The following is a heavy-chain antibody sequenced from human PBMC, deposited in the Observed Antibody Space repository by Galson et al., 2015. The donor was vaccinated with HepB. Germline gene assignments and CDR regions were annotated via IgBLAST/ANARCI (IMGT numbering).Heavy chain of an antibody. J-gene: IGHJ6*02. D-gene: IGHD2-8*01. CDR3: ARARLCTNGVCYIRNYGMDV. Sequence: SVKVSCKASGGTFSSYTISWVRQAPGQGLEWMGRIIPILGIANYAQKFQGRVTITADKSTSTAYMELSSLRSEDTAVYYCARARLCTNGVCYIRNYGMDVWGQGTTVTVSS. CDR2: IIPILGIA. CDR1: GGTFSSYT. V-gene: IGHV1-69*02.